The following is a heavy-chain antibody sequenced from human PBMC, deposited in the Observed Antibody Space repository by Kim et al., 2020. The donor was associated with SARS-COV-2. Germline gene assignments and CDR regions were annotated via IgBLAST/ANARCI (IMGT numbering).Heavy chain of an antibody. D-gene: IGHD3-3*01. J-gene: IGHJ4*02. Sequence: GGSLRLSCAASGFTFSDYYMSWIRQAPGKGLERVSYISSSSSYTNYADSVKGRFTISRDNAKNSLYLQMNSLRAEDTAVYYCARYEARPGRFWEHPPFDYWGQGTLVTVSS. CDR3: ARYEARPGRFWEHPPFDY. CDR2: ISSSSSYT. CDR1: GFTFSDYY. V-gene: IGHV3-11*03.